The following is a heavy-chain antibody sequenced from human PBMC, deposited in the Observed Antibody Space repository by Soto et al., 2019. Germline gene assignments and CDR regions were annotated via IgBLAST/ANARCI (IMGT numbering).Heavy chain of an antibody. CDR2: ISDRGDKT. J-gene: IGHJ4*02. Sequence: GGSLRLSCETSGFNFGYFAMSWVRRAPGKGLEWVSVISDRGDKTYYADSVKGRFSISRDNSKNIVFLQLNSVRAEDAAHYYCAKEGEKRMEVDGAGYFDSWGPGTLVTVSS. D-gene: IGHD3-10*01. V-gene: IGHV3-23*01. CDR1: GFNFGYFA. CDR3: AKEGEKRMEVDGAGYFDS.